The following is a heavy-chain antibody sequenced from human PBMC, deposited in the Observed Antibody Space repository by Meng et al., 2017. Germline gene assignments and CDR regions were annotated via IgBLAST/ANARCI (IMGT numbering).Heavy chain of an antibody. V-gene: IGHV3-49*04. Sequence: GESPKIPCAAPGFTFSSYEMNWVRQAPGKGPEWVGFIRSKAYGGTTEYAASVKGRFTISRDDSKRIAYLQMNSLKTEDTAVYYCTRDRSKDIVVVPAVTNLDYWGQGTLVTVSS. CDR1: GFTFSSYE. J-gene: IGHJ4*02. CDR2: IRSKAYGGTT. D-gene: IGHD2-2*01. CDR3: TRDRSKDIVVVPAVTNLDY.